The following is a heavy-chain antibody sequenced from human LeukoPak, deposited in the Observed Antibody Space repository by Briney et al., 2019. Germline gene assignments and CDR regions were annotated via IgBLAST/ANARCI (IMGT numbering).Heavy chain of an antibody. J-gene: IGHJ6*02. CDR3: AAALGESNYYYGMDV. Sequence: GGSLRLSCAASGFTVSSNYMSWVRQAPGKGLEWVSVIYSGGSTYNADSVKGRFTISRDNSKNTLYLQMNSLRAEDTAVYYCAAALGESNYYYGMDVWGQGTTVTVSS. D-gene: IGHD3-10*01. V-gene: IGHV3-66*01. CDR1: GFTVSSNY. CDR2: IYSGGST.